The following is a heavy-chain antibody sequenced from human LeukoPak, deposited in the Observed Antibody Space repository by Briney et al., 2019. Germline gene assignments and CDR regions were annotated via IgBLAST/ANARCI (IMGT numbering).Heavy chain of an antibody. V-gene: IGHV4-39*07. Sequence: SETLSLTCTVSGGSISSSSYYWGWIRQPPGKGLEWIESIYYSGGTYYNPSLKSRVTISVDRSKNQFSLKLSSVTAADTAVYYCARGGGVDAFDIWGQGTMVTVSS. CDR1: GGSISSSSYY. J-gene: IGHJ3*02. D-gene: IGHD3-10*01. CDR2: IYYSGGT. CDR3: ARGGGVDAFDI.